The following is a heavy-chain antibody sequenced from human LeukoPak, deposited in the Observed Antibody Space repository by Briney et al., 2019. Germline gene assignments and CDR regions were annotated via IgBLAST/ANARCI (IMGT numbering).Heavy chain of an antibody. CDR2: TYYRSKWYY. Sequence: SQTLSLTCVISGNSVSSNSAAWNWIRQSPSRGLEWLGRTYYRSKWYYHYAVSMKSRITVNPDTSKNQFSLQLNSVTTEDTAVYYCARTRDLGPDYWGQGTLVTVSS. J-gene: IGHJ4*02. CDR1: GNSVSSNSAA. CDR3: ARTRDLGPDY. D-gene: IGHD1-26*01. V-gene: IGHV6-1*01.